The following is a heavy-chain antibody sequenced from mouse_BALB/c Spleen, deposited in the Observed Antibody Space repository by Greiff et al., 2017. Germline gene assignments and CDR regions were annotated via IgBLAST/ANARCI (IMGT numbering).Heavy chain of an antibody. CDR2: IDPENGNT. J-gene: IGHJ4*01. CDR1: GFNIKDYY. D-gene: IGHD2-1*01. Sequence: VQLKESGAELVRPGALVKLSCKASGFNIKDYYMHWVKQRPEQGLEWIGWIDPENGNTIYDPKFQGKASITADTSSNTAYLQLSSLTSEDTAVYYCARRGNYPYYYAMDYWGQGTSVTVSS. CDR3: ARRGNYPYYYAMDY. V-gene: IGHV14-1*02.